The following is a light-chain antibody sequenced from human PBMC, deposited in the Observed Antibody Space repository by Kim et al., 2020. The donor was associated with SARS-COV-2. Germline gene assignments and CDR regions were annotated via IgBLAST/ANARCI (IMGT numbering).Light chain of an antibody. J-gene: IGLJ3*02. CDR3: NSRDSSGNHLGV. CDR2: GKN. CDR1: SLRSYY. Sequence: SSELTQDPAVSVALGQTVRITCQGDSLRSYYASWYQQKPGQAPVLVIYGKNNRPSGIPDRFSGSSSGNTASLTITGAQAVDEADFYCNSRDSSGNHLGVFGGGTQLTVL. V-gene: IGLV3-19*01.